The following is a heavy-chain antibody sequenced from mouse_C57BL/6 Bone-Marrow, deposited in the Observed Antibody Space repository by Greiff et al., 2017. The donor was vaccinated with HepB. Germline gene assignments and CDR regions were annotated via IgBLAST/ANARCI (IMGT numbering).Heavy chain of an antibody. V-gene: IGHV1-18*01. CDR1: GYTFTDYN. CDR3: ARGVNSSGYVRYYAMDY. CDR2: INPNNGGT. Sequence: EVQLQQSGPELVKPGASVKIPCKASGYTFTDYNMDWVKQSHGKSLEWIGDINPNNGGTIYNQKFKGKATLTVDKSSSKAYMELRSLTSEDTAVYYCARGVNSSGYVRYYAMDYWGQGTSVTVSS. J-gene: IGHJ4*01. D-gene: IGHD3-2*02.